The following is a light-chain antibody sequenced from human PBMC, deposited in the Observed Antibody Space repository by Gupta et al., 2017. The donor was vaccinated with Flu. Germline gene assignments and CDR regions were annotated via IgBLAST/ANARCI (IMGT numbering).Light chain of an antibody. V-gene: IGKV1-39*01. CDR3: QQSYSTPFA. CDR1: QTIRTY. J-gene: IGKJ3*01. Sequence: DIQMTQSPSSLSASVGDRVTITCRSSQTIRTYLNWYQQKPGKAPKLLVYAASSLQSGVPSRFSGSGSGTDFTLTISSLQLEDFATYYCQQSYSTPFAFGPGIKVDIK. CDR2: AAS.